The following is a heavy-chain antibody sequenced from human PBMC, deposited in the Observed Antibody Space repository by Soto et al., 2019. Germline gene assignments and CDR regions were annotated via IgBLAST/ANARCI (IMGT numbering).Heavy chain of an antibody. D-gene: IGHD3-22*01. CDR1: GFAFSSAW. CDR3: SFDSSRGDY. CDR2: LKSEVDGGTT. V-gene: IGHV3-15*01. J-gene: IGHJ4*02. Sequence: EVQLVESGGGLVKPGGSLRLSCAASGFAFSSAWMSWVRQAPRKGLEWVGRLKSEVDGGTTDYAASVKGRFTISRDDSENTLYLQMNSLKSDDTAVYSCSFDSSRGDYWGLGTLVTVSS.